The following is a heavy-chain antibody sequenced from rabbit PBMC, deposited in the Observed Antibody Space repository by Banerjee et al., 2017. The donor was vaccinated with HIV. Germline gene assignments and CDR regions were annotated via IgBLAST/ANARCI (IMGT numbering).Heavy chain of an antibody. CDR2: VQINSDNT. V-gene: IGHV1S40*01. CDR3: ARPSSSGYYSSYDFKL. J-gene: IGHJ4*01. CDR1: GFSFSGRQY. D-gene: IGHD1-1*01. Sequence: QSLEESGGDLVKPGASLTLTCTASGFSFSGRQYMCWVRQAPEKGLEWIACVQINSDNTYYASWAKGRFTISKTSSTTVTLQVTSLTAADTATYFCARPSSSGYYSSYDFKLWGPGTLVTVS.